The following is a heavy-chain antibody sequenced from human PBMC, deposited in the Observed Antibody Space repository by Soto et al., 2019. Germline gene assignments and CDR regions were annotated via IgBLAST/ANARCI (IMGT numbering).Heavy chain of an antibody. CDR2: INAGNGNT. V-gene: IGHV1-3*01. D-gene: IGHD4-17*01. Sequence: GASVKVSCKASGYTFTSYAMHWVRQAPGQRLEWMGWINAGNGNTKYSQKFQGRVTITRDTSASTAYMELSSLRSEDTAVYYCARDGDDYGDYPRYFQHWGQGTLVTVSS. CDR1: GYTFTSYA. CDR3: ARDGDDYGDYPRYFQH. J-gene: IGHJ1*01.